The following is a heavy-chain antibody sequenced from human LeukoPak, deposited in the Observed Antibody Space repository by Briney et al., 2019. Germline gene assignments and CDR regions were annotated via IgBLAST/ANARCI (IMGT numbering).Heavy chain of an antibody. CDR1: GFTFSSYE. Sequence: GGSLRLSCAASGFTFSSYEMNWVRQAPGKGLEWVANIKQDGSEKYYVDSVKGRFTISRDNAKNSLYLQMNSLRAEDTAVYYCARVSPNTVTTLQYFDYWGQGALVAVSS. D-gene: IGHD4-17*01. CDR3: ARVSPNTVTTLQYFDY. V-gene: IGHV3-7*01. CDR2: IKQDGSEK. J-gene: IGHJ4*02.